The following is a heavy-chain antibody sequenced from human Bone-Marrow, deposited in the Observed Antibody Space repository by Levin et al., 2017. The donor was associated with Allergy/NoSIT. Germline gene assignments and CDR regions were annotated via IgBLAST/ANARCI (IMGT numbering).Heavy chain of an antibody. CDR2: ISWNSGSI. D-gene: IGHD3-10*01. J-gene: IGHJ4*02. Sequence: GGSLRLSCAASGFTFDDYAMHWVRQAPGKGLEWVSGISWNSGSIGYADSVKGRFTISRDNAKNSLYLQMNSLRAEDTALYYCAKPFGSGPPADWGQGTLVTVSS. V-gene: IGHV3-9*01. CDR1: GFTFDDYA. CDR3: AKPFGSGPPAD.